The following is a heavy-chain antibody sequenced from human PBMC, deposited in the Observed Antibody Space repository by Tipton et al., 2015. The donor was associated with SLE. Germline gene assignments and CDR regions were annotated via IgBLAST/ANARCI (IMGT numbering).Heavy chain of an antibody. V-gene: IGHV3-21*01. CDR2: ISSSSTYI. Sequence: SLRLSCAASGFNFSIYSMNWVRQAPGKGPEWVSSISSSSTYIYYADSVKGRFTMSRDDAKNSLYLQMNSLRAEDTAVYYCARYGSSGSDFDYWGQGTLVTVSS. D-gene: IGHD3-22*01. J-gene: IGHJ4*02. CDR1: GFNFSIYS. CDR3: ARYGSSGSDFDY.